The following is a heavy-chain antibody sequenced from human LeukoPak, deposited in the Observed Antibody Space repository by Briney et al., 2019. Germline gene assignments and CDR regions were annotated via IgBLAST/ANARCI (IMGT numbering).Heavy chain of an antibody. CDR1: GFTVSSNY. D-gene: IGHD3-10*01. V-gene: IGHV3-23*01. J-gene: IGHJ3*02. CDR2: ISGSGGST. CDR3: AKDLFGHAFDI. Sequence: GGSLRLSCAASGFTVSSNYMSWVRQAPGKGLEWVSAISGSGGSTYYADSVKGRFTISRDNSKNTLYLQMNSLRAEDTAVYYCAKDLFGHAFDIWGQGTMVTVSS.